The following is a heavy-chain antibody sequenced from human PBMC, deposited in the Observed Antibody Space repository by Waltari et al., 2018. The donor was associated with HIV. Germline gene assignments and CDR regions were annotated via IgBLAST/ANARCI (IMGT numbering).Heavy chain of an antibody. D-gene: IGHD1-1*01. V-gene: IGHV4-39*01. CDR2: IYYSGGT. CDR3: ARHPTSGYAGNPGWFDP. J-gene: IGHJ5*02. Sequence: QLQLQESGPGLVKPWETLSLTCSVSGGPISSRDYYWGWIRQPPGKDLEWIGSIYYSGGTFYNPSLKGRVTISMDTPRSRISLRLNSLTATDTAVYYCARHPTSGYAGNPGWFDPWGQGILVTVSS. CDR1: GGPISSRDYY.